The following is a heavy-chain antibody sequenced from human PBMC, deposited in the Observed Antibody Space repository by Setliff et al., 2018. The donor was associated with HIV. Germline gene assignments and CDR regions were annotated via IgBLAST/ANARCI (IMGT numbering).Heavy chain of an antibody. CDR2: IYYSGST. CDR3: ARDIGTVTDSDY. CDR1: GGSISSSSYY. J-gene: IGHJ4*02. Sequence: SETLSLTCTVSGGSISSSSYYWGWIRQPPGKGLEWIGTIYYSGSTYYNPSLKSRVTISVDTSKNQFSLKLSSVTAADTAVYYCARDIGTVTDSDYWGQGTQVTVSS. V-gene: IGHV4-39*07. D-gene: IGHD4-4*01.